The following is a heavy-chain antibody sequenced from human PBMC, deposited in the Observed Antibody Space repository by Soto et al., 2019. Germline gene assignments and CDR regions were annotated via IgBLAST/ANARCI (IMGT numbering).Heavy chain of an antibody. CDR3: AHRLTDRLGYDYIWGSYRFDYFDY. V-gene: IGHV2-5*02. CDR1: GFSHSTSGVG. Sequence: GSGPTLVNPTQTLTLTCTFPGFSHSTSGVGVGWIRQPPGKALEWLALIYWDDDKRYSPSLKSRLTITKDTSKNQVVLTMTNMDPVDTATYYCAHRLTDRLGYDYIWGSYRFDYFDYWGQGTLVTVSS. J-gene: IGHJ4*02. D-gene: IGHD3-16*02. CDR2: IYWDDDK.